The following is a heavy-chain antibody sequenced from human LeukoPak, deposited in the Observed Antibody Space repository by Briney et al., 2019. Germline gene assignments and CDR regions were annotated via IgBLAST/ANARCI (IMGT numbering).Heavy chain of an antibody. J-gene: IGHJ4*02. V-gene: IGHV3-7*01. CDR1: GFTFSTHW. D-gene: IGHD6-13*01. CDR2: IKQDGSEK. CDR3: ARWTLGSGWYFIDS. Sequence: PGGSLRLSCAASGFTFSTHWMGWVRQAPGKGLEWVANIKQDGSEKYYVDSVKGRFTVSRDNSKNSLYLQMIGLRAEDTAAYHCARWTLGSGWYFIDSWGQGTLVTVSS.